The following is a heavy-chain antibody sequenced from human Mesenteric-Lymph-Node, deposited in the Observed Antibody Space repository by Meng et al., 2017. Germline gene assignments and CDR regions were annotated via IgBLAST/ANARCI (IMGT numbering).Heavy chain of an antibody. Sequence: QVQLQESGPGLVKPPQTPSLTCTVSGGSISSGDYYWSWIRQPPGKGLEWIGYIYYSGSTYYNPSLKSRVTISVDTSKNQFSLRLSSVTAADTAVYYCARDLGVATSIAGFVYWGQGTLVTVSS. CDR2: IYYSGST. D-gene: IGHD5-12*01. J-gene: IGHJ4*02. CDR1: GGSISSGDYY. CDR3: ARDLGVATSIAGFVY. V-gene: IGHV4-30-4*01.